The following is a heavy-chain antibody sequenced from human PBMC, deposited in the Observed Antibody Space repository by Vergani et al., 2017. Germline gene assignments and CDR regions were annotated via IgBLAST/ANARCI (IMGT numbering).Heavy chain of an antibody. Sequence: QVQLQESGPGLVKPSETLSLTCTVSGGSISSYYWSWIRQPPGKGLEWIGYIYYSGSTNYNPSLKSRVTISVDTSKNQFSLKLSSVTAADTAVYYCASVYCSGGSCYSAGLDAFDIWGQGTMVTVSS. CDR2: IYYSGST. J-gene: IGHJ3*02. V-gene: IGHV4-59*01. D-gene: IGHD2-15*01. CDR3: ASVYCSGGSCYSAGLDAFDI. CDR1: GGSISSYY.